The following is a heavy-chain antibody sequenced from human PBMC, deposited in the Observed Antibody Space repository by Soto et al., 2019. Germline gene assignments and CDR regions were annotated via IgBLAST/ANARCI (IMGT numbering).Heavy chain of an antibody. J-gene: IGHJ3*02. CDR3: AKDRGGITGTKGDAFDI. D-gene: IGHD1-7*01. Sequence: EVQLLESGGGLVQPGGSLRLSCAASGFTFSSYAMSWVRQAPGKGLEWVSAISGSGGSTYYADSVKGRFTISRDNSKNTLYLQMNSPRAEDTAVYYCAKDRGGITGTKGDAFDIWGQGTMVTVSS. CDR2: ISGSGGST. V-gene: IGHV3-23*01. CDR1: GFTFSSYA.